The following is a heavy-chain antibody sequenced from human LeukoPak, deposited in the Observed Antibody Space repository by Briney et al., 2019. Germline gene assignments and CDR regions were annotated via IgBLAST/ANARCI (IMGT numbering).Heavy chain of an antibody. CDR1: GGSISSHY. Sequence: SETLSLTCIVSGGSISSHYWSWIRQPAAKGLDRIRRIYTSGSTNYNPSLKSRVTMSVDTSKNQFSQKLSSVAAADTAVYYSAMVGQWHDYFDYWGQGTLVTVSS. J-gene: IGHJ4*02. D-gene: IGHD6-19*01. CDR3: AMVGQWHDYFDY. V-gene: IGHV4-4*07. CDR2: IYTSGST.